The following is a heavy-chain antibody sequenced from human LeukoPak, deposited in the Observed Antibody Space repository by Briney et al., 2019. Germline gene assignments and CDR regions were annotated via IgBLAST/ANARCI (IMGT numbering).Heavy chain of an antibody. J-gene: IGHJ5*02. CDR2: IYYSGTT. D-gene: IGHD4-17*01. CDR1: GGSITSYY. CDR3: VRSKSGTYGWFDP. V-gene: IGHV4-59*01. Sequence: SETLSLTCTVSGGSITSYYWSWIRQPPGKGLEWIGYIYYSGTTNYYPSLKSRVTISVDTSKNQFSLKVNSVTAADTAVYYCVRSKSGTYGWFDPWGQGTLVTVSS.